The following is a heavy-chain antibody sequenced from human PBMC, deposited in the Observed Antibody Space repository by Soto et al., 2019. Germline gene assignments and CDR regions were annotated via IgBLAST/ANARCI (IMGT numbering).Heavy chain of an antibody. Sequence: EASVKVSCKASGYTFTSYYMHWVRQAPGQGLEWMGIINPSGGSTSYAQKFQGRVTMTRDTSTSTVYMELSSLRSEDTAVYYCARESRPGLGSSSSASFYYYYGMDVWGQGTTVTVS. CDR3: ARESRPGLGSSSSASFYYYYGMDV. J-gene: IGHJ6*02. V-gene: IGHV1-46*01. CDR2: INPSGGST. CDR1: GYTFTSYY. D-gene: IGHD6-6*01.